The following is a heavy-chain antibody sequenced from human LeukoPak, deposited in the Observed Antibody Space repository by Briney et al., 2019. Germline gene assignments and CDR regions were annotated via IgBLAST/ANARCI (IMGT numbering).Heavy chain of an antibody. J-gene: IGHJ4*02. D-gene: IGHD3-16*02. CDR1: GYTFTSYG. CDR2: ISAYNGNT. V-gene: IGHV1-18*01. Sequence: GASVKVSCKASGYTFTSYGISWVRQAPGQGLEWMGWISAYNGNTSYAQKLQGRVTMTTDTSTSTAYMELRSLRSDDTAVYYCARDYVWGSYREYYFDYWGQGTLVTVSS. CDR3: ARDYVWGSYREYYFDY.